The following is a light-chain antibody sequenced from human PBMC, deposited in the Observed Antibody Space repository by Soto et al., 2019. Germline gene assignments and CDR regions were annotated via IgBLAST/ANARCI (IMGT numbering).Light chain of an antibody. CDR1: QSISSW. Sequence: DIQMTQSPSTLSASVGDRVTITCRASQSISSWLAWYQQKPGKAPKLLIYKASSLESGVPSGFSGNGSGTEFTLTISSLQPDDSATYYCQQYNTYSTFGQGTRLEI. CDR3: QQYNTYST. V-gene: IGKV1-5*03. CDR2: KAS. J-gene: IGKJ5*01.